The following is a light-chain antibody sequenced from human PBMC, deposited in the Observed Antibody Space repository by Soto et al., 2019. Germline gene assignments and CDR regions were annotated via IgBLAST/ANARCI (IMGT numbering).Light chain of an antibody. CDR2: DAS. Sequence: DIMLTQSPSSLSASVGDRVTITCRASQSISTYLNWYQQKPGTAPKLLMYDASSLESGVPSRFSGSGSGTDFTLTISCLQSEDFATYYCQQYYSFPYTFGQGTRLEI. CDR3: QQYYSFPYT. V-gene: IGKV1-39*01. J-gene: IGKJ2*01. CDR1: QSISTY.